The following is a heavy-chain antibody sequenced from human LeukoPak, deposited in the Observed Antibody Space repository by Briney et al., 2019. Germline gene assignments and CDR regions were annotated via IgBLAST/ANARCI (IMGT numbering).Heavy chain of an antibody. CDR2: IKSKTDGGTT. CDR1: GFTFSNAW. D-gene: IGHD2-21*02. J-gene: IGHJ3*02. V-gene: IGHV3-15*01. Sequence: GGSLRLSCAASGFTFSNAWMSWLRQAPGKGLEWVGRIKSKTDGGTTDYAAPVKGRFTISRDDSKNTLYLQMNSLKTEDTAVYYCTTVWNCGGDCSDAFDISGQGTMVTVSS. CDR3: TTVWNCGGDCSDAFDI.